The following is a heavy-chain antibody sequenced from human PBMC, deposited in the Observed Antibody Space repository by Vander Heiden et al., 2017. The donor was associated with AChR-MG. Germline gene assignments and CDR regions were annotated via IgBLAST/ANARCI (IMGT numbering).Heavy chain of an antibody. CDR3: AKAQGYCTNGVCYPPY. V-gene: IGHV3-23*01. CDR2: ISGSGGST. D-gene: IGHD2-8*01. Sequence: EVQLLESGGGLVQPGGSLRLSCAPSGFTFSSYAMSWVRQAPGKGLEWVSAISGSGGSTYYADSVKGRFTISRDNSKNTLYLQMNSLRAEDTAVYYCAKAQGYCTNGVCYPPYWGQGTLVTVSS. J-gene: IGHJ4*02. CDR1: GFTFSSYA.